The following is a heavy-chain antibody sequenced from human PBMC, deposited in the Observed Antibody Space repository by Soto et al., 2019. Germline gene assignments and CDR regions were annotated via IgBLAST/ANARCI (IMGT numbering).Heavy chain of an antibody. CDR2: IYYSGST. Sequence: QVQLQESGPGLVKPSQTLSLTCTVSGGSISSGGYYWSWIRQHPGKGLEWIGYIYYSGSTYYNPFLKRRVTISVYTSKNQFSLKLSSVTAADTAVYYCAIYDYCSCGSCYSGIDAFDIWGQGTMVTVSS. V-gene: IGHV4-31*03. J-gene: IGHJ3*02. CDR1: GGSISSGGYY. CDR3: AIYDYCSCGSCYSGIDAFDI. D-gene: IGHD2-15*01.